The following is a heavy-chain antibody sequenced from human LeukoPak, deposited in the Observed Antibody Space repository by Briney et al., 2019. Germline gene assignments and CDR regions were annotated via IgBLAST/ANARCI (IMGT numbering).Heavy chain of an antibody. Sequence: GGSLRLSCAASGFTFSSYEMNWVRQAPGKGLEWVSYISSSGSTIYYADSVKGRFTISRDNAKNSLYLQMNSLRAEDTAVYYCAKRRSRNMITFGGVENWFDPWGQGTLVTVSS. V-gene: IGHV3-48*03. J-gene: IGHJ5*02. CDR2: ISSSGSTI. D-gene: IGHD3-16*01. CDR3: AKRRSRNMITFGGVENWFDP. CDR1: GFTFSSYE.